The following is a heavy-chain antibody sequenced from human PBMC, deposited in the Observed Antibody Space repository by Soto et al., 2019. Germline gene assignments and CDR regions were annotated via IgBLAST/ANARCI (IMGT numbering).Heavy chain of an antibody. Sequence: ESGGGLIQPGGSLRLSCAASGFIVSSTYMSWVRQAPGKGLEWVSVIYSGGSTYYADSVKGRFTISRDNSKNTLYLQMNSLRAEDTAIYYCARMPTGDYWGQGTLVTVSS. CDR2: IYSGGST. V-gene: IGHV3-53*01. CDR1: GFIVSSTY. J-gene: IGHJ4*02. CDR3: ARMPTGDY. D-gene: IGHD1-1*01.